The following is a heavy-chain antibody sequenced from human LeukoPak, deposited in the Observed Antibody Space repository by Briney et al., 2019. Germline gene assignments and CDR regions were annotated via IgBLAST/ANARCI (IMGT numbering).Heavy chain of an antibody. CDR3: ARGRRTDWYYFDY. D-gene: IGHD3-9*01. Sequence: GESPKISCEGSGYTFTSYWIAWVRQMPGKGLEWMGIIYPDDSDTRYSPSFQGQVTISADKSITTAYLQWSSLKALDTAMYYCARGRRTDWYYFDYWGQGTLVTVSS. V-gene: IGHV5-51*01. CDR2: IYPDDSDT. CDR1: GYTFTSYW. J-gene: IGHJ4*02.